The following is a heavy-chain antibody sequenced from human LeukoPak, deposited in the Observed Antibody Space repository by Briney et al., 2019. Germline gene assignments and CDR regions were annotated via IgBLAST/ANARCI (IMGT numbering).Heavy chain of an antibody. J-gene: IGHJ4*02. V-gene: IGHV3-11*04. D-gene: IGHD6-13*01. Sequence: GGSLRLSCAASGFTFSDYYMSWIRQAPGKGLEWVSYISSSGSTIYYADSVKGRFTISRDNAKNSLYLQMNSLRAEDTAVYYCASSLWKQLPLYWGQGTLVTVSS. CDR3: ASSLWKQLPLY. CDR2: ISSSGSTI. CDR1: GFTFSDYY.